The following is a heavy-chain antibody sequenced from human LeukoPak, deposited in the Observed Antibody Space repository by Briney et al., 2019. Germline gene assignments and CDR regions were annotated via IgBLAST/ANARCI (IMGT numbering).Heavy chain of an antibody. V-gene: IGHV1-24*01. D-gene: IGHD3-22*01. CDR3: ATVSPPFSGYGVRAAFDI. J-gene: IGHJ3*02. CDR2: FDPEDGET. Sequence: ASVKASCKVSVYTLTELSMHWVRQAPGKGLEWMGGFDPEDGETIYAQKFQGRVTMTEDTSTDTAYMELSSLRSEDTAVYYCATVSPPFSGYGVRAAFDIWGQGTMVTVSS. CDR1: VYTLTELS.